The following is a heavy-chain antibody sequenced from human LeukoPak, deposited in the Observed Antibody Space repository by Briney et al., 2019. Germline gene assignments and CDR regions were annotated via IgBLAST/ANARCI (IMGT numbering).Heavy chain of an antibody. CDR2: INHSGST. V-gene: IGHV4-34*01. D-gene: IGHD3-10*01. CDR1: GGSFSGYY. J-gene: IGHJ6*03. Sequence: PSETLSLTCAVYGGSFSGYYWSWIRQPPGKGLEWIGEINHSGSTNYNPSLKSRVTISVDTSKNQFSLKLSSVTAADTAVYYCARLNGSGSYYYYYYMDVWGKGTTVTISS. CDR3: ARLNGSGSYYYYYYMDV.